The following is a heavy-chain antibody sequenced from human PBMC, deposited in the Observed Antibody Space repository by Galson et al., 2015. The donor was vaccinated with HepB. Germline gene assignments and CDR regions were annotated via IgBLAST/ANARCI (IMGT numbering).Heavy chain of an antibody. CDR3: ARSIHLGRGFDS. V-gene: IGHV6-1*01. Sequence: CAISGDSVSSHTVGWNWIRQSPSRGLGWLGRTYYRSKWSNDYAESVQSRITINPDTSKNQISLQLNSVTPEDTAVYYCARSIHLGRGFDSWGQGTLVTVSS. J-gene: IGHJ5*01. D-gene: IGHD7-27*01. CDR2: TYYRSKWSN. CDR1: GDSVSSHTVG.